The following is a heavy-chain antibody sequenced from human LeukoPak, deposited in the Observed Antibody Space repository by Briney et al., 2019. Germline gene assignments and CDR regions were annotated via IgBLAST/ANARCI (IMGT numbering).Heavy chain of an antibody. D-gene: IGHD1-26*01. J-gene: IGHJ3*02. CDR2: ISTSSHYI. CDR3: ARDVGAAAPDAFDI. CDR1: GFTFSTYN. V-gene: IGHV3-21*01. Sequence: PGGSLRLSCAASGFTFSTYNMNWVRQAPGKGPEWVSSISTSSHYIHYADSVKGRFTISRDNAKNSLYLQMNSLRVEDTDVYYCARDVGAAAPDAFDIWGQGTMVTVSS.